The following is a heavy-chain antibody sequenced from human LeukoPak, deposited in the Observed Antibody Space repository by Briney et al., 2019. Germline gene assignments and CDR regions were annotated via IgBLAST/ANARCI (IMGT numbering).Heavy chain of an antibody. CDR3: ARPGGYYDSSGPYIDY. Sequence: PSETLSLTCAVYGGSFSGYYWSWIRQPPGKGLEWIGEINHSGSTNYNPSLKSRATISVDTSKNQFSLKLSSVTAADTAVYYCARPGGYYDSSGPYIDYWGQGTLVTVSS. CDR1: GGSFSGYY. V-gene: IGHV4-34*01. J-gene: IGHJ4*02. CDR2: INHSGST. D-gene: IGHD3-22*01.